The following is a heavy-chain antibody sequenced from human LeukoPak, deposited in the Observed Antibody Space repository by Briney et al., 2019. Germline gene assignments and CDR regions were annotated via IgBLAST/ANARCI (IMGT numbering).Heavy chain of an antibody. CDR2: INHSGST. D-gene: IGHD3-22*01. CDR1: GGSFSGYY. V-gene: IGHV4-34*01. J-gene: IGHJ4*02. CDR3: ARVTGYMIEDHFDY. Sequence: PSETLSLTCAVYGGSFSGYYWSWIRKPPGKGLEWIGEINHSGSTNYNPSLKSRVTISVKTSKNQFSLKLSSVTAADTAVYYCARVTGYMIEDHFDYWGQGTLVTVSS.